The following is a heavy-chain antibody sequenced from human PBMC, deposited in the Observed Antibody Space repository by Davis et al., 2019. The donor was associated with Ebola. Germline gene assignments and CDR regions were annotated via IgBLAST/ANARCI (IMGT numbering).Heavy chain of an antibody. Sequence: ASVKVSCKASGYNFRSHTLSWVRQAPGQGLEWMGWIKTDTGDPTYARGFTGRFVFSLGTSVSAAFLQISSLKAEDTAVYFCARHYGGNSGGFDWGQGTLIAVSS. CDR1: GYNFRSHT. CDR3: ARHYGGNSGGFD. J-gene: IGHJ4*02. D-gene: IGHD4-23*01. V-gene: IGHV7-4-1*02. CDR2: IKTDTGDP.